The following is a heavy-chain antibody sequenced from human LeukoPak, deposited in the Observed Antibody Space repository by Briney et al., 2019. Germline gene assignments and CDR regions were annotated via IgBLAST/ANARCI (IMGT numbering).Heavy chain of an antibody. CDR3: AAPGYKYGYVLDH. J-gene: IGHJ4*02. CDR1: GYTFTGYY. CDR2: ISPNNGDT. V-gene: IGHV1-2*02. D-gene: IGHD5-18*01. Sequence: ASVKVSCKASGYTFTGYYMHWVRQAPGQGAEWMGWISPNNGDTRYSQKFQGRVTMTTDTSISTAYMELSGLTSDDTAVYYCAAPGYKYGYVLDHWGQGTLVTVSS.